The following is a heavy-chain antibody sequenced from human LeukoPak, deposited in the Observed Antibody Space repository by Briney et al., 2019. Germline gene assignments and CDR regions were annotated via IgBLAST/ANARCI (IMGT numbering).Heavy chain of an antibody. CDR2: IYSGGST. D-gene: IGHD6-19*01. J-gene: IGHJ4*02. CDR1: GFSVSVNY. V-gene: IGHV3-53*01. Sequence: GGSLRLSCAASGFSVSVNYMSWVRQAPGKGLEWVSVIYSGGSTDYADSVKGRFTISRDNSKNTLYLQMSNLRAEDTALYYCARDGGSGWSSAFLDHWGQGTLVTVSS. CDR3: ARDGGSGWSSAFLDH.